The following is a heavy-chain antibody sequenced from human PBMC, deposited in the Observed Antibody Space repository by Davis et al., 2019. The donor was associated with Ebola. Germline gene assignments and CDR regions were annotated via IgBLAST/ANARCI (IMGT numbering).Heavy chain of an antibody. CDR1: GYTFTSYA. J-gene: IGHJ5*02. Sequence: ASVKVSCKASGYTFTSYAMHWVRQAPGQRLEWMGWINAGNGNTKYSQKFQGRVTITRDTSASTAYMELSSLRSEDTAVYYCASLAIAEWWFDPWGQGTLVTVSS. CDR2: INAGNGNT. D-gene: IGHD6-13*01. V-gene: IGHV1-3*01. CDR3: ASLAIAEWWFDP.